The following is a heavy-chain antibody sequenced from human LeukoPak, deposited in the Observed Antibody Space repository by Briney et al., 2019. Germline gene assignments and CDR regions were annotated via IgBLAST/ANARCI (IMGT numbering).Heavy chain of an antibody. CDR3: ARDQEGFDY. V-gene: IGHV1-46*01. CDR2: IYPRDGST. CDR1: GYTFTSNY. Sequence: ASVNVTCKASGYTFTSNYIHWVRQAPGQGLEWMGMIYPRDGSTSYAQKFQGRVTVTRDTSTSTVHMELSGLRSEDTAVYYCARDQEGFDYWGQGTLVTVSS. J-gene: IGHJ4*02.